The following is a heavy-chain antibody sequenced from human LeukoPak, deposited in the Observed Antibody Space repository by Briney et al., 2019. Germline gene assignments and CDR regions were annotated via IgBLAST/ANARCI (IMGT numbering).Heavy chain of an antibody. V-gene: IGHV3-23*01. D-gene: IGHD3-16*02. CDR1: GFTFSSYA. CDR3: AKEGLRLGELSYNWFDP. Sequence: GGSLRLSCAASGFTFSSYAMNWVRQAPGKGLEWVSANSNGGSTYYADSVKGRFTISRDNSKNTLYLQMNSLRAEDTAVYYCAKEGLRLGELSYNWFDPWGQGTLVTVSS. J-gene: IGHJ5*02. CDR2: NSNGGST.